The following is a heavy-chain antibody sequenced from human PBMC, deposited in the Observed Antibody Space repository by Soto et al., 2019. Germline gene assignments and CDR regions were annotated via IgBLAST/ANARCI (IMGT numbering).Heavy chain of an antibody. CDR3: ARSPVNHIAAAGISPGVGFDP. Sequence: KTSETLSLTCAVSGGSISSSNWWSWVRQPPGKGLEWIGEIYHSGSTNYNPSLKSRVTISVDKSKNQFSLKLSSVTAADTAVYYCARSPVNHIAAAGISPGVGFDPWGQGTLVTVSS. J-gene: IGHJ5*02. CDR1: GGSISSSNW. V-gene: IGHV4-4*02. D-gene: IGHD6-13*01. CDR2: IYHSGST.